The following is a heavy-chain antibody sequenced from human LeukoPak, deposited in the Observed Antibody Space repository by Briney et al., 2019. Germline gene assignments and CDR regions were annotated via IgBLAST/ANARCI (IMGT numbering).Heavy chain of an antibody. D-gene: IGHD3-10*01. CDR3: ARVGYYGVVRIFDY. CDR1: GGSISSGSYY. J-gene: IGHJ4*02. Sequence: SETLTLTCTVSGGSISSGSYYWSWIRQPAGKGLEWIGRIYTSGSTNYNPSLKSRVTISVDTSKNQFSLKLSSVTAADTAVYYCARVGYYGVVRIFDYWGQGTLVTVSS. V-gene: IGHV4-61*02. CDR2: IYTSGST.